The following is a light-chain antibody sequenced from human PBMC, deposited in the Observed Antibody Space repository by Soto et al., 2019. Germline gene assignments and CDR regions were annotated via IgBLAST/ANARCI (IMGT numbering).Light chain of an antibody. CDR1: QSVSSY. Sequence: SGQTQSPATLTLSQGKRATLSFRASQSVSSYLAWYQQKPGQAPRFLIYDASNRATGIPARFSGSGSGTDFTLTISSLEPEDFAVYYCQQRSNWPWTFGQGTKVDIK. J-gene: IGKJ1*01. CDR2: DAS. V-gene: IGKV3-11*01. CDR3: QQRSNWPWT.